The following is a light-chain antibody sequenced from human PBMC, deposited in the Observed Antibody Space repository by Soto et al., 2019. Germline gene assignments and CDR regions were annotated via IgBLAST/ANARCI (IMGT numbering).Light chain of an antibody. V-gene: IGKV3-20*01. CDR2: GAS. CDR3: QHYGNTPWT. Sequence: EIVLTQSPATLSLSPGDRATLSCRASQTVTSNYLAWYQQKPGHPPRLLIYGASNRATGVPDRFSGGGSGTFTTITSSMLAPEDFAVFFWQHYGNTPWTFGQGTTVDI. CDR1: QTVTSNY. J-gene: IGKJ1*01.